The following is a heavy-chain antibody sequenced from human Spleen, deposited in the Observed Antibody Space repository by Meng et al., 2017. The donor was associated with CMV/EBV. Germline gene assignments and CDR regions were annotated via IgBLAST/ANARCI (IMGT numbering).Heavy chain of an antibody. D-gene: IGHD1-14*01. CDR1: GYTFTKYA. Sequence: QVHLVQSGAEVKKPGASVKISCRASGYTFTKYAIHWVRQAPGQRLEWMGWINAGYGDTRYSQKFQGRVTITRDTSANTSYMELSGLKPEDTAVFYRAREPGSNTRFDSWGQGTLVTVSS. CDR2: INAGYGDT. CDR3: AREPGSNTRFDS. V-gene: IGHV1-3*01. J-gene: IGHJ4*02.